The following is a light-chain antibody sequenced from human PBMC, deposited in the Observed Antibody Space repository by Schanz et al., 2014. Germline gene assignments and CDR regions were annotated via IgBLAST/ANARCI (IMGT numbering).Light chain of an antibody. V-gene: IGKV3-11*01. CDR2: GAS. CDR3: QQRSNWPIT. Sequence: EIVMTQSPATLSVSPGERATLSCRASQSISNHLAWYQQKPGQAPRLLIYGASTRATGIPARFSGSGSGTDFTLTISSLEPEDFAVYYCQQRSNWPITFGQGTRLEIK. J-gene: IGKJ5*01. CDR1: QSISNH.